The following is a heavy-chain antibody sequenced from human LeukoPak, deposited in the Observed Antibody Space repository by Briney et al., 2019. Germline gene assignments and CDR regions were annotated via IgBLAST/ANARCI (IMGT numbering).Heavy chain of an antibody. CDR2: VSGSGGDT. CDR1: GFTFSTNA. CDR3: AKELIIQPTGTVAFDI. J-gene: IGHJ3*02. Sequence: PGRSLRLSCAASGFTFSTNAMSWVRQAPGKGLEWVSAVSGSGGDTYYAGSVKGRFTISRDNSKNTLYLQMNSLRAEDTAVYFCAKELIIQPTGTVAFDIWGQGTMVTVSS. D-gene: IGHD1-1*01. V-gene: IGHV3-23*01.